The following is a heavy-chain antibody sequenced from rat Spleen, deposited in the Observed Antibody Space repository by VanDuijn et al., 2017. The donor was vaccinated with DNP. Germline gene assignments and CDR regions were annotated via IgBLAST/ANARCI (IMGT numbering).Heavy chain of an antibody. D-gene: IGHD5-1*01. CDR1: GFTFSDYY. J-gene: IGHJ2*01. CDR3: KIRAGSFED. CDR2: ISYDGGNT. V-gene: IGHV5-20*01. Sequence: EVQLVESGGGLVQPGRSLKLSCAASGFTFSDYYMAWVRQAPTKGLEWVASISYDGGNTYYRESVKGRFTISRDNARSSLYLQMDSLRSEDTATYYCKIRAGSFEDWGQGVMVTVSS.